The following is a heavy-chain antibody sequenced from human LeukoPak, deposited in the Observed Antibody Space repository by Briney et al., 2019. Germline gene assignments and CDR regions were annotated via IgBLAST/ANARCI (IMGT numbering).Heavy chain of an antibody. CDR1: RFTFTGFA. D-gene: IGHD6-19*01. J-gene: IGHJ4*02. CDR3: GRDGGGSGWYTHLDY. Sequence: PGGSLRLSCVASRFTFTGFAMHWVRQAPGKGLVWVAVISWDGSTKYYADSVKGRFTISRDNSKNTLYLQMNSLRAEDTAVYYCGRDGGGSGWYTHLDYWGQGILVTVSS. V-gene: IGHV3-30-3*01. CDR2: ISWDGSTK.